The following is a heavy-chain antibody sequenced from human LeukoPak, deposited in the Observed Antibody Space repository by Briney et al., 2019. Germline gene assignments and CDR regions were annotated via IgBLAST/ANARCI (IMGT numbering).Heavy chain of an antibody. Sequence: GGSLRLSCGASGFTFSSYAMGWVRQAPGKGLEWVSVIYSGGSTYYADSVKGRFTISRDNSKNTLYLQMNSLRAEDTAVYYCARNNWNYAFDYWGQGTLVTVSS. D-gene: IGHD1-7*01. V-gene: IGHV3-53*01. J-gene: IGHJ4*02. CDR3: ARNNWNYAFDY. CDR1: GFTFSSYA. CDR2: IYSGGST.